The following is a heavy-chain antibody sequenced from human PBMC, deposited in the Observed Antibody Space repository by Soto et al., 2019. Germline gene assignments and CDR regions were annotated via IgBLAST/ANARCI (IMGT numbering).Heavy chain of an antibody. V-gene: IGHV3-74*01. CDR3: ARAYIPVVGQSFDY. Sequence: GGSLRLSCAASGFTFSSHWMHWVRKPQGKGLVWVSRSNSDGRTTTYAESVKGRFTGSRDNAKNTLYLQMNSLRAEDTAVYYCARAYIPVVGQSFDYWGQGILVTVSS. D-gene: IGHD6-19*01. J-gene: IGHJ4*02. CDR1: GFTFSSHW. CDR2: SNSDGRTT.